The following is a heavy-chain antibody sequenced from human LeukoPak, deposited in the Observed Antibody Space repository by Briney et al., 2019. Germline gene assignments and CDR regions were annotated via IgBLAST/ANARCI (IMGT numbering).Heavy chain of an antibody. CDR3: ARADY. CDR2: ISNGGSSI. V-gene: IGHV3-48*03. CDR1: GFTFSSYE. J-gene: IGHJ4*02. Sequence: GGSLRLSCAVSGFTFSSYEMNWVRQAPGKGLEWVSYISNGGSSIYYADSVKGRFTISRDNAKNSLYLQMNSLRAEHTAVYYCARADYWGQGTMVTVSS.